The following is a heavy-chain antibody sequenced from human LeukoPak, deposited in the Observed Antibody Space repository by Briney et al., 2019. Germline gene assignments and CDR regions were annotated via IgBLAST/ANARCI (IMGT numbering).Heavy chain of an antibody. J-gene: IGHJ1*01. CDR3: ARGRGYIKQEYFQH. V-gene: IGHV3-20*04. CDR1: GFTFDDYG. CDR2: INWNGGST. D-gene: IGHD5-12*01. Sequence: GGSLRLSCAASGFTFDDYGMSWVRQAPGKGLEWVSGINWNGGSTGYADSVKGRFTISRDNAKNSLYLQMNSLRAEDTALYYCARGRGYIKQEYFQHWGQGTLVTVSS.